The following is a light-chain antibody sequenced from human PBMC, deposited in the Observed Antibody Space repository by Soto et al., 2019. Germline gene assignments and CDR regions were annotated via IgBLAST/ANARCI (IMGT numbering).Light chain of an antibody. CDR3: QSYDMSLNNHV. Sequence: QSVLTQPPSVSGAPGQRVTISCTGSSSNIGANFEVHWYRQRPGTAPKLLIYGNINRPSGVPDRFSGSKSGTSASLAITGLQAEDEADYYCQSYDMSLNNHVFGTGTKLTVL. CDR1: SSNIGANFE. CDR2: GNI. J-gene: IGLJ1*01. V-gene: IGLV1-40*01.